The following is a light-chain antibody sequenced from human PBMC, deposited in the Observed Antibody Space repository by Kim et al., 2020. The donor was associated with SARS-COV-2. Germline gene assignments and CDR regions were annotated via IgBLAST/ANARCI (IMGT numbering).Light chain of an antibody. V-gene: IGLV1-51*01. CDR1: SSNIGKNY. CDR2: DND. Sequence: QSVLTQPPSVSAAPGQKVTISCSGSSSNIGKNYVSWYQQRPGTAPKLLIYDNDRRPSGIPDRFSGSRSGTSATLGITGLQTGDEADYYCATWDNSLTAGVFGGGTQLTVL. CDR3: ATWDNSLTAGV. J-gene: IGLJ3*02.